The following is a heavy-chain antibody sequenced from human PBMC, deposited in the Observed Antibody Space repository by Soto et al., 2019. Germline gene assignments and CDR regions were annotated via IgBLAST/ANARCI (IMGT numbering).Heavy chain of an antibody. CDR3: ARAGYGDHIDY. V-gene: IGHV4-59*01. CDR1: GGSIISYY. Sequence: TSETLSLTCTVSGGSIISYYWSWIRQPPGKGLEWIGYIYYSGSTNYNPSLKSRVTISVDTSKNQFSLKLSSVTAADTAVYYCARAGYGDHIDYWGQGTLVTVSS. J-gene: IGHJ4*02. D-gene: IGHD4-17*01. CDR2: IYYSGST.